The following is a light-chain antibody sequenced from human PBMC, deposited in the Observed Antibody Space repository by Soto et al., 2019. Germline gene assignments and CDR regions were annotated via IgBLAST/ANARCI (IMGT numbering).Light chain of an antibody. J-gene: IGLJ1*01. V-gene: IGLV2-23*03. CDR1: SSDVGSYNL. CDR2: EGT. CDR3: CSYAGSSTFV. Sequence: LTQPSSVAGAPGQSITISCAGTSSDVGSYNLVSWYQQRPGQAPKLMIYEGTKRPSGVSNRFCGSKSGNTASLTISGLQAEDEADYYCCSYAGSSTFVFGTGTKVTVL.